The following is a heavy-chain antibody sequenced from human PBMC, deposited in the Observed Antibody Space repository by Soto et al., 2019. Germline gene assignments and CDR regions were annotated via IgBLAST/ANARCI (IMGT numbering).Heavy chain of an antibody. V-gene: IGHV1-2*02. CDR1: GDTVSYYY. CDR3: AREYEDLTSNFDY. J-gene: IGHJ4*02. Sequence: APVKVSCKAGGDTVSYYYIKLVRQSPGQGLEYMGWISPKSGCAAYAQKFLGRVTMTRDTSVNLAYLHLIAEETAVYYCAREYEDLTSNFDYWGKGTLVTVSS. CDR2: ISPKSGCA. D-gene: IGHD3-3*01.